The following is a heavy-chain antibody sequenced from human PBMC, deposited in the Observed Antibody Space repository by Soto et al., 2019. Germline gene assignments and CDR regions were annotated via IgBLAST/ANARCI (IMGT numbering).Heavy chain of an antibody. CDR3: AREGYYGSGGNFDY. J-gene: IGHJ4*02. CDR1: GYTFTNYG. Sequence: QIQLVQSGPEVKNPGASVRVSCKAYGYTFTNYGITWVRQAPGQGLEWMGWIGAYSGDTKYAQKLLGRFSVTTDTSKSTGYMELGSLKSDDTAVYYCAREGYYGSGGNFDYWGQGTLVTVSS. CDR2: IGAYSGDT. V-gene: IGHV1-18*01. D-gene: IGHD3-10*01.